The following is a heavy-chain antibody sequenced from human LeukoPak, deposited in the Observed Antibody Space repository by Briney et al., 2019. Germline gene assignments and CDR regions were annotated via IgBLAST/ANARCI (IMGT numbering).Heavy chain of an antibody. Sequence: SETLSLTCTVSGGSISSGDYYWSWIRQPPGKGLEWIGYIYYSGSTYYNPSLKSRVTISVDTSKNQFSLKLSSVTAADTAVYYCARRTIGDYGAFDIWGQGTMVTVSS. J-gene: IGHJ3*02. CDR3: ARRTIGDYGAFDI. CDR1: GGSISSGDYY. V-gene: IGHV4-30-4*01. CDR2: IYYSGST. D-gene: IGHD4-17*01.